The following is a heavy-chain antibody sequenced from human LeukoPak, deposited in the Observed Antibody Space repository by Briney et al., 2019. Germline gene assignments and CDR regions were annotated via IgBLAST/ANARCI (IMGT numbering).Heavy chain of an antibody. CDR2: IYYSGTN. J-gene: IGHJ1*01. V-gene: IGHV4-61*01. Sequence: SETLSLTCTVSGASVSTGSYYWSWVRQPPGKGLEWIGYIYYSGTNNYNASLESRVTISADTSKNQFSLKLYSVNAADTAVYYCARSESSGYYYFQEWGQGTLVTVSS. CDR3: ARSESSGYYYFQE. D-gene: IGHD3-22*01. CDR1: GASVSTGSYY.